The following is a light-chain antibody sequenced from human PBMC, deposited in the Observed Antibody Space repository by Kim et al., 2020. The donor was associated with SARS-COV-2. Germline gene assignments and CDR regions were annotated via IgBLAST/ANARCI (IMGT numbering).Light chain of an antibody. V-gene: IGKV1-12*01. Sequence: QMTQSPSSVSASVGDRVTITCRASQDISSWLAWYQQKPGKAPKLLINAASSLQSGVSSRFRGSGSGTSFALTISSLQPDDFATYYCQQANVFPYTFGQGTKLEIK. J-gene: IGKJ2*01. CDR3: QQANVFPYT. CDR1: QDISSW. CDR2: AAS.